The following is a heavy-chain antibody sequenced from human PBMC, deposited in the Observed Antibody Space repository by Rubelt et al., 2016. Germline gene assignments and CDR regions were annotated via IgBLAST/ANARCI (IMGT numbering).Heavy chain of an antibody. D-gene: IGHD2-2*01. CDR2: INAANGNT. J-gene: IGHJ6*02. V-gene: IGHV1-3*01. Sequence: GLINAANGNTKYSQKFQGRLTITRDTSASTAYMDLSSLRSEDTAVYYCASGGRYCSSTSCYYYYYGMDVWGQGTTVTVSS. CDR3: ASGGRYCSSTSCYYYYYGMDV.